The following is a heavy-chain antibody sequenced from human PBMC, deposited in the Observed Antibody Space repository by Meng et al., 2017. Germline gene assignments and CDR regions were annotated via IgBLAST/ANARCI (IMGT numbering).Heavy chain of an antibody. CDR2: ISYDGSNK. CDR3: ARVQQWLAYDY. V-gene: IGHV3-30*01. CDR1: GFTFSSYA. Sequence: QVVLVGPGGGVVQPGRSLRLSCAASGFTFSSYAMHWVRQAPGKGLEWVAVISYDGSNKYYADSVKGRFTISRDNSKNTLYLQMNSLRAEDTAVYYCARVQQWLAYDYWGQGTLVTVSS. D-gene: IGHD6-19*01. J-gene: IGHJ4*02.